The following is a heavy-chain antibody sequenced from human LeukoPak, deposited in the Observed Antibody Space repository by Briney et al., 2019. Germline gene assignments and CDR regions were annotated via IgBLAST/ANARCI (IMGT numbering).Heavy chain of an antibody. D-gene: IGHD6-19*01. CDR2: ISSIGTT. CDR3: ASARDFGWEGVWN. V-gene: IGHV4-4*07. CDR1: GDSIGTKY. J-gene: IGHJ4*02. Sequence: MASETLSLTCTVSGDSIGTKYWSWIRRPAGRGLEWIGRISSIGTTDYSPSLKGRATMSLDTSKNQFSLKLSSVTAADTAVYYCASARDFGWEGVWNWGQGTLVTVSS.